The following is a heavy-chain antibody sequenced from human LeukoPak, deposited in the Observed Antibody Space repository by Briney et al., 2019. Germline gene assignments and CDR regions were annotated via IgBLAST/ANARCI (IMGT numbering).Heavy chain of an antibody. CDR3: ARNRDYVMGV. D-gene: IGHD3-16*02. CDR1: GFSFSSYW. Sequence: GGSLRLSCVASGFSFSSYWMSWVRQAPGKGLEWVAGIKQDGSENHYVDSVKGRFTVSRDNAKNSLYLQMNSLRVEDTAVYYCARNRDYVMGVWGQETTVIVSS. J-gene: IGHJ6*02. CDR2: IKQDGSEN. V-gene: IGHV3-7*01.